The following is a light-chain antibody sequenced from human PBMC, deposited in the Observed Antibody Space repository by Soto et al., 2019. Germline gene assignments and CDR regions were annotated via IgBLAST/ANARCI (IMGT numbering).Light chain of an antibody. CDR2: DAS. CDR1: QDINKN. CDR3: QQYESLPLT. V-gene: IGKV1-33*01. Sequence: DIQITQPPSFLSASVGDRVTITCRASQDINKNLIWYQQKPGKAPKLLIYDASDLETGVPSRFSRSGSGTGFTFTISSLQPEDFATYYCQQYESLPLTFGQGTRLEIK. J-gene: IGKJ5*01.